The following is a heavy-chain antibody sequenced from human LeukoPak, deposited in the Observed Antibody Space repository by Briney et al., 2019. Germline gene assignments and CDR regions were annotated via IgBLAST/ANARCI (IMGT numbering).Heavy chain of an antibody. V-gene: IGHV3-74*01. Sequence: GGSLRLSCAASGFTFSSYWMHWVRQAPGKGLVWVSRIASDGSTVYADSVKGRFTISRDNAKDTVYLQMNSLRVEDTAVYYRIGSGGWPGYWGQGTLVTVPS. D-gene: IGHD1-26*01. CDR3: IGSGGWPGY. CDR2: IASDGST. CDR1: GFTFSSYW. J-gene: IGHJ4*02.